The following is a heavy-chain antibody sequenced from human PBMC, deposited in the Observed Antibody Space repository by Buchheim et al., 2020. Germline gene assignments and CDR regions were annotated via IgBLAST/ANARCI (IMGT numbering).Heavy chain of an antibody. V-gene: IGHV3-48*03. Sequence: EVQLVESGGGFVQPGGSLRLSCAASGFTFRSYEMNWFRQAPGKGLEWLSHISRGGSTIYYADSVKGRFTISRDNAKNSLYLKMNSLRAEDTAVYYCARGAPRDYWGQGTL. CDR2: ISRGGSTI. CDR3: ARGAPRDY. CDR1: GFTFRSYE. J-gene: IGHJ4*02.